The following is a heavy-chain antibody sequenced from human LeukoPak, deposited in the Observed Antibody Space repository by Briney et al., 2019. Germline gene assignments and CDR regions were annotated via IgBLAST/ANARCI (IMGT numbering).Heavy chain of an antibody. V-gene: IGHV1-18*01. CDR3: ARDSPITIFGVVTQAFDI. CDR2: ISAYNGNT. J-gene: IGHJ3*02. D-gene: IGHD3-3*01. Sequence: ASVKVSCKASGYTLTSYGISWVRQAPGQGLEWMGWISAYNGNTNYAQKLQGRVTMTTDTSTSTAYMELRSLRSDDTAVYYCARDSPITIFGVVTQAFDIWGQGTMVTVSS. CDR1: GYTLTSYG.